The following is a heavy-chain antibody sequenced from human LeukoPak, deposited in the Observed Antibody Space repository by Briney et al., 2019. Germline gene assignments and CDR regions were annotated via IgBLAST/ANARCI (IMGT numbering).Heavy chain of an antibody. CDR3: ASLNYRNSDY. Sequence: PSQTLSLTCTVSGGSIGIDDYYWTWIRQPPGKGLEWIGYIYHRGTTYYNPSLESRVTISVDRSKNQFSLKLSSVTAADTAVYYCASLNYRNSDYWGQGTLVTVSS. V-gene: IGHV4-30-2*01. CDR1: GGSIGIDDYY. D-gene: IGHD1-14*01. CDR2: IYHRGTT. J-gene: IGHJ4*02.